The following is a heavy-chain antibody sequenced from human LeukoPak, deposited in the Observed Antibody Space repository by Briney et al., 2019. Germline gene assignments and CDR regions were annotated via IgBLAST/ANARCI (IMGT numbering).Heavy chain of an antibody. Sequence: GGSLRLSCAASGFTFSDYRMTWVRQAPGKGLQWVATIEKDGSDKYYVDCVTGRFTISRDNAKTSLSLQMNSLGAEDTALYYCARLSGFTETSHFDYWGQGTLVAVSS. CDR2: IEKDGSDK. V-gene: IGHV3-7*01. CDR3: ARLSGFTETSHFDY. CDR1: GFTFSDYR. D-gene: IGHD6-25*01. J-gene: IGHJ4*02.